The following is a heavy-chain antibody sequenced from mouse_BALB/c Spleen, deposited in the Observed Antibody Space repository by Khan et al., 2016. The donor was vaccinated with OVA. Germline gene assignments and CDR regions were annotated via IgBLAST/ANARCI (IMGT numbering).Heavy chain of an antibody. CDR2: IDPFSGGI. J-gene: IGHJ3*01. CDR1: GYSFTTYY. V-gene: IGHV1S135*01. CDR3: TRHGYVAWFTY. Sequence: VQLQQSGPELMKPGASVKISCKASGYSFTTYYIHWVIQSHGKSLEWIGFIDPFSGGITYNQKFKGKATLTADKSSSTAYIHLSNLTSEDSAVYYCTRHGYVAWFTYWGQGTLVTVSA. D-gene: IGHD2-2*01.